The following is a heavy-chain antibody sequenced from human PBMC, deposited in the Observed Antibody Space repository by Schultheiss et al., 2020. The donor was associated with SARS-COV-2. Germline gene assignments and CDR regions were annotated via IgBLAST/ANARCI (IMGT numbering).Heavy chain of an antibody. CDR2: IIPIFGTA. V-gene: IGHV1-69*13. CDR1: GGTFSSYA. Sequence: SVKVSCKASGGTFSSYAISWVRQAPGQGLEWMGGIIPIFGTANYAQKFQGRVTITADESTSTAYMELSSLRSEDTAVYYCARGSWNEAYGDSDAFDIWGQGTMVTVSS. D-gene: IGHD4-17*01. CDR3: ARGSWNEAYGDSDAFDI. J-gene: IGHJ3*02.